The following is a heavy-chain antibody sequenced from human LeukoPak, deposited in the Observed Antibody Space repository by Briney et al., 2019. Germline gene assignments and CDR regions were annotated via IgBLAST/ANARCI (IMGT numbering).Heavy chain of an antibody. CDR2: IRHDGSNK. V-gene: IGHV3-30*02. J-gene: IGHJ1*01. CDR1: GFTFSSYG. D-gene: IGHD2-2*01. Sequence: AGGSLRLSCAASGFTFSSYGMHWVRQAPGKGLEWVAFIRHDGSNKYYADSMKGRFTISRDNSKNTLYLQMNSLRAEDTAVYYCAKDLHDCSSTSCYGGYFQHWGQGTLVTVSS. CDR3: AKDLHDCSSTSCYGGYFQH.